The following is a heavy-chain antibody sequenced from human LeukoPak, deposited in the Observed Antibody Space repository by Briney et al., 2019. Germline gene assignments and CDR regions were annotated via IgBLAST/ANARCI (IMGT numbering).Heavy chain of an antibody. Sequence: SETLSLTCTVSGGSISSYYWSWIRQPPGKGLEWIGYIYYSGSTNYNPSLKSRVTISVDTSKNQFSLKLGSVTAADTAVYYCARSPANYDYVWGSYRRPYYFDYWGQGTLVTVSS. CDR2: IYYSGST. CDR1: GGSISSYY. D-gene: IGHD3-16*02. J-gene: IGHJ4*02. CDR3: ARSPANYDYVWGSYRRPYYFDY. V-gene: IGHV4-59*01.